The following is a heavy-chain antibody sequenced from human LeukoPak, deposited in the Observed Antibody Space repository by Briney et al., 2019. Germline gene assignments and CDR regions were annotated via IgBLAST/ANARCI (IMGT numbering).Heavy chain of an antibody. CDR1: GGSISSYY. J-gene: IGHJ4*02. V-gene: IGHV4-59*01. CDR2: IYYSGST. CDR3: ARGSSSWYSWFDY. D-gene: IGHD6-13*01. Sequence: PSETLSLTCTVSGGSISSYYWSWIRQPPGKGLEWIGYIYYSGSTNYNPSLKSRVTISVDTSKNQFSLKLSSVTAADTAVYYCARGSSSWYSWFDYWGQGTLVTVSS.